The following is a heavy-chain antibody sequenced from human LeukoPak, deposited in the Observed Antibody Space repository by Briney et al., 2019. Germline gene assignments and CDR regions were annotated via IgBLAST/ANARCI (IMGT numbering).Heavy chain of an antibody. V-gene: IGHV3-53*01. CDR2: IYSDGST. D-gene: IGHD3-16*01. CDR1: GFAVSTNY. J-gene: IGHJ4*02. CDR3: ARSLYRGYYFDH. Sequence: GGSLRLSCAVSGFAVSTNYMSWVRQAPGKGLEWVSFIYSDGSTYYADSVKGRFTISRDNSKNTLYLQMNSLRAEDTAVYYCARSLYRGYYFDHWGQGTLVTVSS.